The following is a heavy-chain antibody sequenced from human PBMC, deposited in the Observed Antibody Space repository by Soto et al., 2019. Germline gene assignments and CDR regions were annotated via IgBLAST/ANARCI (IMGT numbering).Heavy chain of an antibody. J-gene: IGHJ5*01. Sequence: QVHLQKPAPGLVKPSETFSLPAPVSGTSLKPGTWWSWLRQLPGTGLEWIGEIKHTGDANANPALRSRVSMSVDRTKNQFFLNLRSVSAADTAVYFCAREGRLHWFESWGQGTLVTVSS. V-gene: IGHV4-4*02. CDR3: AREGRLHWFES. CDR1: GTSLKPGTW. CDR2: IKHTGDA.